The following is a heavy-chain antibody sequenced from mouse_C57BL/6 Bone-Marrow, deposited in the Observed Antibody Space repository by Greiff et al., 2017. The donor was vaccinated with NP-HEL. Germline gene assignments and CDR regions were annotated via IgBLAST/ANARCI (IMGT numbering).Heavy chain of an antibody. CDR2: SRNKANDYTT. CDR3: ARDPIYYYGSSYWYFDV. Sequence: EVMLVESGGGLVQSGRSLRLSCATSGFAFSGFYMEWVRQAPGKGLEWIAASRNKANDYTTEYSASVQGRFIVSRDTSQSILYLQMNDLRAEDTAIYYCARDPIYYYGSSYWYFDVWGTGTTVTVSS. CDR1: GFAFSGFY. V-gene: IGHV7-1*01. D-gene: IGHD1-1*01. J-gene: IGHJ1*03.